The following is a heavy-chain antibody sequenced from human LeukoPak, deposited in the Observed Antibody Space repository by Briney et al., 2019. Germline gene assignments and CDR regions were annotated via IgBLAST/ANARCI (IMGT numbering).Heavy chain of an antibody. Sequence: QSGGSLRLSCAASGFTFSGSAMHWVRQASGKGLEWVGRIRSKAHSYATAYAASVKGRSTISRDDSKNTAYLQMNSLKTEDTAVYYCTRHGGRDYYDSSEDAFDIWGQGTMVIVSS. CDR1: GFTFSGSA. V-gene: IGHV3-73*01. D-gene: IGHD3-22*01. CDR2: IRSKAHSYAT. CDR3: TRHGGRDYYDSSEDAFDI. J-gene: IGHJ3*02.